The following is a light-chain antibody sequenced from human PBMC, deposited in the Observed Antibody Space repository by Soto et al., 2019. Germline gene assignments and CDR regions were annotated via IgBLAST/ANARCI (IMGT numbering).Light chain of an antibody. CDR2: DVN. Sequence: QSALTQPRSVSGSPGQSVTVSCTGTSSDVGGHNHVSWYQQYPGKAPKLMISDVNKRSSGVPDRFSGSKSGNTASLTISGLQAEDEADYYCCSFAGRIFVFGTGTKLTVL. J-gene: IGLJ1*01. V-gene: IGLV2-11*01. CDR1: SSDVGGHNH. CDR3: CSFAGRIFV.